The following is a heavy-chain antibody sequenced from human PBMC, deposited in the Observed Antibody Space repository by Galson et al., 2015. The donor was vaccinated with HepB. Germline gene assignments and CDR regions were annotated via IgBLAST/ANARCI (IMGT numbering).Heavy chain of an antibody. D-gene: IGHD3-10*01. CDR3: ARGGLCPKGEDNWFDL. J-gene: IGHJ5*02. CDR1: GYTFTNYG. Sequence: SVKVSCKASGYTFTNYGMHWVRQAPGQRLEWMGWINAGNGDTKYSQKFQGRVTITRDTSASTAYMEMSSLSSEDKAVYYCARGGLCPKGEDNWFDLWGQGTLVTVSS. V-gene: IGHV1-3*01. CDR2: INAGNGDT.